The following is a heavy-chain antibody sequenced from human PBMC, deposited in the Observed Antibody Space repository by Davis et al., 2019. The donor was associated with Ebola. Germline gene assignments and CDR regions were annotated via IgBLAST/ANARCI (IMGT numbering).Heavy chain of an antibody. V-gene: IGHV1-2*06. Sequence: AASVKVSCKASGYTFTGYFVHWVRQAPGQGLEWMGRINANSGGTNYAQKFQDRVTMTRDTSISTAYMELSRLRSDDTAVYYCARGPYRGSYSNYWGQGTLVSVSS. D-gene: IGHD1-26*01. J-gene: IGHJ4*02. CDR1: GYTFTGYF. CDR2: INANSGGT. CDR3: ARGPYRGSYSNY.